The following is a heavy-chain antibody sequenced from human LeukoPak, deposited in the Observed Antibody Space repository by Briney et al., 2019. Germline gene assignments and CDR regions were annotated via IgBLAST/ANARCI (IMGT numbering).Heavy chain of an antibody. J-gene: IGHJ4*02. CDR1: GFTFRTKK. CDR2: INQDGSEK. D-gene: IGHD1-26*01. Sequence: GGSLSLSCVAPGFTFRTKKMSWFRKAPGRGRDGVANINQDGSEKTYLDSVKGRFTISRDNAKNSLYLQMNSLRAEDTAVYYCARAIPYSGIYIWYFDSWGQGTLVTVSS. CDR3: ARAIPYSGIYIWYFDS. V-gene: IGHV3-7*01.